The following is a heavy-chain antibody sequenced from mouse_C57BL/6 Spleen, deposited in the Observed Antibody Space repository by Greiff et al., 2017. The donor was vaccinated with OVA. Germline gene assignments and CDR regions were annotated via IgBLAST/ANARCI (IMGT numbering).Heavy chain of an antibody. Sequence: VHVKQSGPELVKPGASVKIPCKASGYTFTDYNMDWVKQSHGKSLEWIGDINPNNGGTIYNQKFKGKATLTVDKSSSTAYMELRSLTSEDTAVYYCAREGGAGTRFAYWGQGTLVTVSA. CDR3: AREGGAGTRFAY. D-gene: IGHD4-1*01. V-gene: IGHV1-18*01. J-gene: IGHJ3*01. CDR1: GYTFTDYN. CDR2: INPNNGGT.